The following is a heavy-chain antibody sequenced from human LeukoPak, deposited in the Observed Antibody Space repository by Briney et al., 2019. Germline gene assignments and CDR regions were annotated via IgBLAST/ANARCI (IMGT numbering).Heavy chain of an antibody. CDR1: GGSISSYY. J-gene: IGHJ3*02. CDR3: ARDYLAYYYDSSGYIDAFDI. CDR2: IYYSGST. Sequence: SETLSLTCTVSGGSISSYYWSWIRQPPGKGLEWIGYIYYSGSTNYNPSLKSRVTISVDTSTNQFSLKLSSVTAADTAVYYCARDYLAYYYDSSGYIDAFDIWGQGTMVTVSS. D-gene: IGHD3-22*01. V-gene: IGHV4-59*01.